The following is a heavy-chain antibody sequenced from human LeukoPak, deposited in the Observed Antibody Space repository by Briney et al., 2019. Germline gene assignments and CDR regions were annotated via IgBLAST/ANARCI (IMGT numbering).Heavy chain of an antibody. Sequence: GGSLRLSCAASGFTFSSYGMHWVRQAPGKGLEWVAAMRYNGSNKYYADSVKGRFAISRDNSKNTLYLQMNSLRAEDTAVYYCAKPIVRGVIIPGDYWGQGTLVTVSS. J-gene: IGHJ4*02. CDR1: GFTFSSYG. CDR3: AKPIVRGVIIPGDY. V-gene: IGHV3-30*18. CDR2: MRYNGSNK. D-gene: IGHD3-10*01.